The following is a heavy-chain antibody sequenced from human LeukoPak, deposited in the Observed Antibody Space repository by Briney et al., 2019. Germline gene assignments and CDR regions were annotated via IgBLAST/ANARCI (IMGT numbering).Heavy chain of an antibody. CDR3: AKEHMAAAVYYFDY. D-gene: IGHD6-13*01. Sequence: GGSLRLSCAASGFTVSSNYMSWVRQAPGKGLGWVSVIYSGGSTYYADSVKGRFTISGDNSKSTLYLQMNSLRAEDTAVYYCAKEHMAAAVYYFDYWGQGTLVTVSS. CDR2: IYSGGST. V-gene: IGHV3-53*01. CDR1: GFTVSSNY. J-gene: IGHJ4*02.